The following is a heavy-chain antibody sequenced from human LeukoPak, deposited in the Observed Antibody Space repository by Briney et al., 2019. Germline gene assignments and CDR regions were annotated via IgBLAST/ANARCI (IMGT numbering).Heavy chain of an antibody. CDR2: IYTSGST. J-gene: IGHJ5*02. CDR1: GGSISSGSYY. D-gene: IGHD3-22*01. Sequence: SETLSLTCTVSGGSISSGSYYWSWIRQPAGKGLEWIGRIYTSGSTNYNPSLKSRVTISVDTSKNQFSLKLSSVTAADTAVYYCARDVPRYYYDSSGYYLWGQGTLVTVSS. V-gene: IGHV4-61*02. CDR3: ARDVPRYYYDSSGYYL.